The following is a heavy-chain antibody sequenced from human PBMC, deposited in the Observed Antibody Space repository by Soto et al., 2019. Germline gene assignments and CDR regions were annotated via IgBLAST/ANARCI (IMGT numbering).Heavy chain of an antibody. CDR1: GGSISSGGYY. Sequence: SETLSLTCTVSGGSISSGGYYWSWIRQHPGKGLEWIGYIYYSGSTYYNPSLKSRVTISVDTSKNQFSLKLSSVTAADTAVYYCARVENLGSGWYFAYWGQGTLVTVSS. CDR3: ARVENLGSGWYFAY. D-gene: IGHD6-19*01. J-gene: IGHJ4*02. V-gene: IGHV4-31*03. CDR2: IYYSGST.